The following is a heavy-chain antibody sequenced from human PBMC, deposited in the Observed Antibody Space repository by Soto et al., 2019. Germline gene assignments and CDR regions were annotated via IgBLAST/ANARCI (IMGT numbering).Heavy chain of an antibody. CDR1: GGSISSGGYY. J-gene: IGHJ4*02. CDR2: IYYSGST. Sequence: SETLSLTCTVSGGSISSGGYYWSWIRQHPGKGLEWIGYIYYSGSTYYNPSLKSRVTISVDTSKNQFSLKLSSVTAADTAVYYCARETYGDYVGYFDPSGQGILDIVSS. CDR3: ARETYGDYVGYFDP. D-gene: IGHD4-17*01. V-gene: IGHV4-31*03.